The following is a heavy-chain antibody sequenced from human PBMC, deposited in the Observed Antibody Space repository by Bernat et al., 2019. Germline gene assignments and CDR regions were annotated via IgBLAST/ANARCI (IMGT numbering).Heavy chain of an antibody. J-gene: IGHJ4*02. D-gene: IGHD3-16*01. V-gene: IGHV3-33*01. CDR3: ARESTFPNYYFDY. Sequence: QVQLVESGGGVVQPGRSLRLSCAASGFTFSSYGMHWVRQAPGKGLEWVAVIWYDGSNKYYAASVKGRFTISRDNSKNTLYLKMNSLRAEDTAVDYCARESTFPNYYFDYWGQGTLVTVSS. CDR2: IWYDGSNK. CDR1: GFTFSSYG.